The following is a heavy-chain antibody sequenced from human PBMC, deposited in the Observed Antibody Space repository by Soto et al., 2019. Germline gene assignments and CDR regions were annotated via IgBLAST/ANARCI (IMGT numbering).Heavy chain of an antibody. V-gene: IGHV3-48*01. J-gene: IGHJ4*02. Sequence: GGSLRLSCAASGFTFSSYSMNWVRQAPGKGLEWVSYISSSSSTIYYADSVKGRFTISRDNSKNTLYHQMNSLRAEDTAVYYCACSSSWPRDYWGQGTLVTVSS. D-gene: IGHD6-13*01. CDR3: ACSSSWPRDY. CDR2: ISSSSSTI. CDR1: GFTFSSYS.